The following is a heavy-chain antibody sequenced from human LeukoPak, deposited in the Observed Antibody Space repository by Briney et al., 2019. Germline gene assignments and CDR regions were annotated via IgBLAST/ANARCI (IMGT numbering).Heavy chain of an antibody. Sequence: GGSLRVSCAASGFTFSNAWMSWVRQVPGNGLEWVGRIKSRTDGGTTDYAAPVKGRFTISRDDSKNTLYLQMNSLKTEDTAVYYCTTGAGIAAAGTLIYFDYWGQGTLVTVSS. D-gene: IGHD6-13*01. CDR3: TTGAGIAAAGTLIYFDY. J-gene: IGHJ4*02. CDR2: IKSRTDGGTT. CDR1: GFTFSNAW. V-gene: IGHV3-15*01.